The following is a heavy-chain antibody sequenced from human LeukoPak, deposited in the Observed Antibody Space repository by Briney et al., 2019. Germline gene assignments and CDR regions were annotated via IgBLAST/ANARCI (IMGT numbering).Heavy chain of an antibody. D-gene: IGHD3-16*01. Sequence: GGSLRLSCAASGFTFSSYWMNWARQAPGKGLEWVASINHNGNVSYYVDSVKGRFTISRDNAKNSLYLQMSNLRAEDMAVYFCARGGGLDVWGQGATVTISS. CDR3: ARGGGLDV. V-gene: IGHV3-7*03. CDR2: INHNGNVS. J-gene: IGHJ6*02. CDR1: GFTFSSYW.